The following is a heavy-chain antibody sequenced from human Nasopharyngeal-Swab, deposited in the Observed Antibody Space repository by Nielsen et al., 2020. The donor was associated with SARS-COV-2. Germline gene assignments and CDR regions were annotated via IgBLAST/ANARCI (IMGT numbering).Heavy chain of an antibody. CDR1: GFTFSSYA. D-gene: IGHD3-16*01. Sequence: GESLKISCAASGFTFSSYAMHWVRQAPGKGLEWVAVISYDGSNKYYADSVKGRFTISRDNSKNTLYLQMNSLRAEDTAVYYCALGDSSSPKSVPFDYWGQGTLVTVSS. V-gene: IGHV3-30*04. J-gene: IGHJ4*02. CDR3: ALGDSSSPKSVPFDY. CDR2: ISYDGSNK.